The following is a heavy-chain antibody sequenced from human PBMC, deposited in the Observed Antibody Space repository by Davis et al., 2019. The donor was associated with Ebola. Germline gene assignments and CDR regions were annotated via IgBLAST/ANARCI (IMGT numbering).Heavy chain of an antibody. J-gene: IGHJ3*02. D-gene: IGHD3-16*02. CDR3: ARVWTYRSTAFDI. V-gene: IGHV3-7*01. Sequence: PGGSLRLSCAASGFTFSNYLMSWVRQAPGKGLEWVAKIKEEGSEKYYVDSVKGRFTISRDNAKNSLYLQMNSLRAEDTAVYYCARVWTYRSTAFDIWGQGTVVAVSS. CDR1: GFTFSNYL. CDR2: IKEEGSEK.